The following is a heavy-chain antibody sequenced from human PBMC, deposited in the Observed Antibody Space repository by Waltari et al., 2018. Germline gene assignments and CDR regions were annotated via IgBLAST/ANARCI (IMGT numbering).Heavy chain of an antibody. J-gene: IGHJ4*02. CDR2: INHSGST. D-gene: IGHD3-10*01. V-gene: IGHV4-34*01. CDR3: ARGIKLLWFRELASLDY. CDR1: GGSFSGYY. Sequence: QVQLQQWGAGLLKPSETLSLTCAVYGGSFSGYYWSWIRQPPGKGLEWIREINHSGSTNYNPSLKSRVTISVDTSKNQFSLKLSSVTAADTAVYYCARGIKLLWFRELASLDYWGQGTLVTVSS.